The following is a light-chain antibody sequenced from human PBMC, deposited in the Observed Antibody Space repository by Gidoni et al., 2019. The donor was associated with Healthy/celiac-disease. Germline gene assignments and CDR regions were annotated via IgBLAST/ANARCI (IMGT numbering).Light chain of an antibody. CDR1: QSVSSSY. CDR2: GAS. Sequence: IVLTQSPGTLSLSPGERATLSCRASQSVSSSYLAWYQQKPGQAHRLLIYGASSRATGIPDRFSGSGSGTDFTLTISRLEPEDFAVYYCQQYGSSPLFTFGPGTKVDIK. CDR3: QQYGSSPLFT. J-gene: IGKJ3*01. V-gene: IGKV3-20*01.